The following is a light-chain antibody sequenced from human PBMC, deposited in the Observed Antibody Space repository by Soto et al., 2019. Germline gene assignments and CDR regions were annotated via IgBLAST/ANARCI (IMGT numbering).Light chain of an antibody. CDR1: SSDVGGYNY. V-gene: IGLV2-14*01. Sequence: QSALTQPASVSGSPGQSITISCTGTSSDVGGYNYVSWYQQYPGKAPKLMIYEVNNRPSGVSNRFSGSKSGNTASLTISGLQAEDEADYYCSSYTTSLSWVFGGGTKLTVL. J-gene: IGLJ3*02. CDR2: EVN. CDR3: SSYTTSLSWV.